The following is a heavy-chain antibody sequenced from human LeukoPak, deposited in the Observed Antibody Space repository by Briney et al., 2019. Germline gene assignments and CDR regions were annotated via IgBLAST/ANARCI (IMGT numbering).Heavy chain of an antibody. V-gene: IGHV5-51*03. Sequence: GESLKISCKGSGYSFTSSRIGWVRQMPGKGLEWMGIIYPGDSDTRYSPSFQGQVTISADKSISTAYLQWSSLKASDTAMYYCARGLAGYSSSPDYWGQGTLVTVSS. CDR2: IYPGDSDT. CDR3: ARGLAGYSSSPDY. D-gene: IGHD6-13*01. CDR1: GYSFTSSR. J-gene: IGHJ4*02.